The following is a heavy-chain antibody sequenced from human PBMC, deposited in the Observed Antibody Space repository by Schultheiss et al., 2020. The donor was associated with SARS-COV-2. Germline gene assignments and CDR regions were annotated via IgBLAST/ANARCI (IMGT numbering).Heavy chain of an antibody. Sequence: GGPLRLSCAASGFTFSDYYMSWIRQAPGKGLEWVSYISSSSSYTNYADSVKGRFTISRDNAKNSLYLQMNSLRAEDTAVYYCARDAASDYSFNWFDPWGQGTLVTVSS. CDR3: ARDAASDYSFNWFDP. J-gene: IGHJ5*02. D-gene: IGHD4-11*01. V-gene: IGHV3-11*05. CDR1: GFTFSDYY. CDR2: ISSSSSYT.